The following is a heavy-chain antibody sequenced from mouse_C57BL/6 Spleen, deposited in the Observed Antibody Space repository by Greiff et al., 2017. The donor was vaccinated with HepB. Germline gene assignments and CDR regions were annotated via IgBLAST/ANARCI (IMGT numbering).Heavy chain of an antibody. CDR1: GYAFSSSW. Sequence: VKLVESGPELVKPGASVKISCKASGYAFSSSWMNWVKQRPGKGLEWIGRIYPGDGDTNYNGKFKGKATLTADKSSSTAYMQLSSLTSEDSAVYFCARSGGAQVTFDYWGQGTTLTVSS. D-gene: IGHD3-2*02. CDR3: ARSGGAQVTFDY. J-gene: IGHJ2*01. CDR2: IYPGDGDT. V-gene: IGHV1-82*01.